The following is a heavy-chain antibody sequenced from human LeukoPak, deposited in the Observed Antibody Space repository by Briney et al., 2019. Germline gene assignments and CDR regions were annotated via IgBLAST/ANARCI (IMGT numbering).Heavy chain of an antibody. Sequence: GESLKISCQGSGYSFTSYWIGWVRQMPGKGLEWMGIIYPGDSDTRHNPSFQGQVTMSADKSISTAYLRWSSLKASDTAMYYCARSQGRYYYGMDVWGQGTTVTVSS. CDR2: IYPGDSDT. CDR3: ARSQGRYYYGMDV. V-gene: IGHV5-51*01. J-gene: IGHJ6*02. CDR1: GYSFTSYW.